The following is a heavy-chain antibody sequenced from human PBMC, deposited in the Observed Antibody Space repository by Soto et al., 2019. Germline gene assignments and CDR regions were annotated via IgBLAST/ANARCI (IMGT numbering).Heavy chain of an antibody. J-gene: IGHJ6*02. CDR1: GFTFSRYG. V-gene: IGHV3-30*18. D-gene: IGHD3-3*01. CDR2: ISHDGSNK. CDR3: TKRRNVLRFLEWSSGMEV. Sequence: GSLIRTCAASGFTFSRYGMHWVRQAPGKGLEWVAFISHDGSNKYYADSMKGRISMSRDNSKSTVYLQMSSLRAEDTAVYYCTKRRNVLRFLEWSSGMEVWGQGTTVTVSS.